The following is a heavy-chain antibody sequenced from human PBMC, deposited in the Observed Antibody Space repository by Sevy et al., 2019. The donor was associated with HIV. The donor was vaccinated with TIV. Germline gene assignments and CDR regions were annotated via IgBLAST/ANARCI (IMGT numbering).Heavy chain of an antibody. D-gene: IGHD3-3*01. J-gene: IGHJ4*02. V-gene: IGHV3-74*01. Sequence: GGSLRLSCAGAGFSFGNRWMHWVRQAPGKGLVWVSRINPDGKTTDYTASVKGRFIISRGNAKNTLYLQMDSLTAEDTAVYFCARVVVFWGGELDYWGQGTLVTVSS. CDR3: ARVVVFWGGELDY. CDR2: INPDGKTT. CDR1: GFSFGNRW.